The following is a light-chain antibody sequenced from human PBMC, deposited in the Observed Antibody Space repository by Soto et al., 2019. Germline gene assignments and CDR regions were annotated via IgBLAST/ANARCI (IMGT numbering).Light chain of an antibody. CDR1: SSNIESNT. CDR2: SNY. CDR3: AASDDILNGYV. J-gene: IGLJ1*01. V-gene: IGLV1-44*01. Sequence: QSVLTQPPSASGTPGQRVTISCSGSSSNIESNTVTWYQQLPGTAPKLVIYSNYDRPSGVPDRFSGSTSGTSASLVIRGLQSEDEADYYCAASDDILNGYVFGDGTKVTVL.